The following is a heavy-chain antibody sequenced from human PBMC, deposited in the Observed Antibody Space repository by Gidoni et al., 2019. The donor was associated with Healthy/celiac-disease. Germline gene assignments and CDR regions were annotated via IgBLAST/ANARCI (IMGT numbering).Heavy chain of an antibody. CDR2: IIPIFGTA. V-gene: IGHV1-69*01. CDR1: GGTFSSYA. CDR3: AREGSSGWYDY. D-gene: IGHD6-19*01. Sequence: QVQLVQSGAEVTKPGSSVKVLCKAFGGTFSSYANSWVRQAPGQGLEWMGGIIPIFGTAKYAQKFQDRVTITADESTSTAYMELSSLRSEETAVYYCAREGSSGWYDYWGQGTLVTVSS. J-gene: IGHJ4*02.